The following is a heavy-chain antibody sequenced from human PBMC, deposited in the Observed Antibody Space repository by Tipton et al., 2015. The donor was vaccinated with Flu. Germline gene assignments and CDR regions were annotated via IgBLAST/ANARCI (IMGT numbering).Heavy chain of an antibody. V-gene: IGHV4-34*01. Sequence: GLVKPSETLSLTCVVNGGSFSGYNWSWFRQSPGNGLEWIGELDHSGTTHYKSSLKSRVTMSVDTSKNEFSLKLRSVTAADTALYYCARSFRVAVIGGMDVWGQGTTVIVSS. CDR1: GGSFSGYN. CDR2: LDHSGTT. CDR3: ARSFRVAVIGGMDV. J-gene: IGHJ6*02. D-gene: IGHD6-19*01.